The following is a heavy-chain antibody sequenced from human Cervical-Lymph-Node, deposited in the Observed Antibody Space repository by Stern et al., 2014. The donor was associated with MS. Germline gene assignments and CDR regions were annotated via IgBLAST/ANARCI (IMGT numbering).Heavy chain of an antibody. CDR1: RGSISTYY. Sequence: QVQLQESGPRQVKTAETLSLTCSVSRGSISTYYWSWIRQAAGKGLEWIGRVSPTGNTGYSPSLKNRVTLSVDPSKNQFSLQLKSVTAADTAMYFCARDGSWSPLDYWGQGILVTVSS. V-gene: IGHV4-4*07. D-gene: IGHD6-13*01. J-gene: IGHJ4*02. CDR2: VSPTGNT. CDR3: ARDGSWSPLDY.